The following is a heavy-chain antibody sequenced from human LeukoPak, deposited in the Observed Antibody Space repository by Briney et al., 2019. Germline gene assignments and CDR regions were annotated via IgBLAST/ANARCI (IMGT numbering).Heavy chain of an antibody. CDR1: GLSFSSYA. J-gene: IGHJ4*02. V-gene: IGHV3-23*01. Sequence: GGSLRLSCAASGLSFSSYAMSWVRRAPGKGLEWVSGISGSGGSTFYADSVQGRFTISRDNSKKTLYLQVNSLRGEDTAVYYCAKGRTYHDILTGYDYWGQGTLVTVSS. D-gene: IGHD3-9*01. CDR3: AKGRTYHDILTGYDY. CDR2: ISGSGGST.